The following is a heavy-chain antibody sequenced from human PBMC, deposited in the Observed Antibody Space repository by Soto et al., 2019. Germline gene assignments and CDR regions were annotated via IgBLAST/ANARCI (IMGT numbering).Heavy chain of an antibody. Sequence: GASVKVSCKASGYTFTRDQIHWVRQAPGRGLEWVGIIDPSGGKTNYAQKFQGRVTMTRDTSTSTVYMALSSLRSEDTAIYFCGRVMRSHLSLPALDTWGQRSLVTDPS. CDR2: IDPSGGKT. D-gene: IGHD3-22*01. CDR3: GRVMRSHLSLPALDT. V-gene: IGHV1-46*01. J-gene: IGHJ5*02. CDR1: GYTFTRDQ.